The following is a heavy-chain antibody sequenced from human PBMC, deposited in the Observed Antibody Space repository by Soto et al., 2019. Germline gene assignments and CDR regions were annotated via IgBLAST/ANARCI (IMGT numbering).Heavy chain of an antibody. Sequence: QLQLQESGPGLVKTSETLSLTCTVSGGSISSSSYYWCWIRQPPGKGLAWIGTIYHSGATYYNPYLTSRLTISADTSKKQLSLTLSTVTAAYSAVYDFAKRSSGTMDASWGEGTLVTFSS. V-gene: IGHV4-39*01. CDR3: AKRSSGTMDAS. D-gene: IGHD3-10*01. CDR2: IYHSGAT. CDR1: GGSISSSSYY. J-gene: IGHJ5*02.